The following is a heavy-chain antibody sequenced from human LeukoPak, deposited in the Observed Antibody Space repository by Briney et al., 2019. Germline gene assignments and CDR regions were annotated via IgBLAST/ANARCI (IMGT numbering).Heavy chain of an antibody. J-gene: IGHJ3*02. CDR2: INSDGFSI. CDR3: ARFYGGSALDN. V-gene: IGHV3-74*01. Sequence: PGGSLRLSCAASGFTFSAYWMLWVRQAPGKGLVWVSRINSDGFSIAYADSVKGRFTISRDNAKSTLYLHMNSLRAEDTAVYYCARFYGGSALDNWGQGTMVTVSS. D-gene: IGHD3-16*01. CDR1: GFTFSAYW.